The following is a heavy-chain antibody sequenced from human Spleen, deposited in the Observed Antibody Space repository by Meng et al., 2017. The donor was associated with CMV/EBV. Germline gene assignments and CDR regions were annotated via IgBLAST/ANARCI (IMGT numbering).Heavy chain of an antibody. CDR3: ARGSSWFGESADAFDI. J-gene: IGHJ3*02. V-gene: IGHV3-21*01. Sequence: GESLKISCAASGFTFSTYRMNWVRQAPGKGLEWVSSISSTSGYIHYADSVKGRFTISRDNPKNSLYLQMNSLRAEDTAVYYCARGSSWFGESADAFDIWGQGTMVTVSS. CDR1: GFTFSTYR. CDR2: ISSTSGYI. D-gene: IGHD3-10*01.